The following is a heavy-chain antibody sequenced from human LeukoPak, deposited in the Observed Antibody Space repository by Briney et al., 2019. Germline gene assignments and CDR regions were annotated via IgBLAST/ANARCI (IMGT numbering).Heavy chain of an antibody. Sequence: PGGSLRLSCAASGFTVSSNYMSWVRQALGKGLEWVSVIYSGGSTYYSDSVKGRFTISRDNSKNTVYLHINSLRAEDTAVYYCTKMQGFCTGSSCYPRTFDIWGQGTMVSVSS. V-gene: IGHV3-53*01. CDR2: IYSGGST. CDR1: GFTVSSNY. D-gene: IGHD2-2*01. J-gene: IGHJ3*02. CDR3: TKMQGFCTGSSCYPRTFDI.